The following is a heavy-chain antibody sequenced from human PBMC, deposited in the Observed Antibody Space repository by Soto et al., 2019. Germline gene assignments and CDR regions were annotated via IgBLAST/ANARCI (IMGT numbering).Heavy chain of an antibody. D-gene: IGHD5-18*01. CDR3: ARRGYTDVWWFDF. V-gene: IGHV1-18*01. J-gene: IGHJ5*01. Sequence: QVQLGQSGAEVKMPGASVKVSCKASGYAFTTYGITWVRQAPGQGLEWVGWINTYNGNTAYAQRLQGRITLTTETSTTTAYMELRSLSSDDAAVYYCARRGYTDVWWFDFWGQGTLVTVSS. CDR2: INTYNGNT. CDR1: GYAFTTYG.